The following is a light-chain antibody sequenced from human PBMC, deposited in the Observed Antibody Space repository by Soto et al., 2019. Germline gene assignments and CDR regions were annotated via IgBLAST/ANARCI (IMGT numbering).Light chain of an antibody. CDR1: QTISGY. J-gene: IGKJ1*01. Sequence: DIQMTQSPSSVSASVGDRVTISCRASQTISGYLNWYQQIPGKAPKLLIYAASRLQSGVPSRFSGSGSGTDFTLTISSLQPEDFATYYCQQSYSTLWTFGQGTKVDNK. CDR2: AAS. CDR3: QQSYSTLWT. V-gene: IGKV1-39*01.